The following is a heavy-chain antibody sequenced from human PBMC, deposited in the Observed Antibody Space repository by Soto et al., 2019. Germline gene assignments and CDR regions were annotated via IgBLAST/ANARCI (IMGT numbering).Heavy chain of an antibody. J-gene: IGHJ3*02. D-gene: IGHD3-10*01. Sequence: SETLSLTCTVSGGSISSSSYYWGWIRQPPGKGLEWIGSIYYSGSTYYNPSLKSRVTISVDTSKNQFSLKLSSVTAADTAVYYCARGRVLWFGELFRAFDIWGQGTMVTVSS. CDR1: GGSISSSSYY. V-gene: IGHV4-39*07. CDR3: ARGRVLWFGELFRAFDI. CDR2: IYYSGST.